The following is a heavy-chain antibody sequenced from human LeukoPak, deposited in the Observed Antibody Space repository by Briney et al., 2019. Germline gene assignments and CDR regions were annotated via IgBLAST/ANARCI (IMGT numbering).Heavy chain of an antibody. D-gene: IGHD1-26*01. CDR1: GFTFTSYS. J-gene: IGHJ6*02. V-gene: IGHV4-59*01. CDR3: ARGRSNYYGMDV. Sequence: GSLRLSCAASGFTFTSYSMNWVRQAPGKGLEWIGYIYYNGNTNYSPSLKSRVTMSVDTSKNLFSLKVSSVTAADTAVYYCARGRSNYYGMDVWGQGTTVTVSS. CDR2: IYYNGNT.